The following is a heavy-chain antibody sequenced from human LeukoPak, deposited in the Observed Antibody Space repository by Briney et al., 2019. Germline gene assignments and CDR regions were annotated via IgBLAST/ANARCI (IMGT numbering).Heavy chain of an antibody. CDR3: ARVRGITMIVVVISTIPVGYFDL. CDR1: GGSISSGGYY. Sequence: SQTLSLTCTVSGGSISSGGYYWSWLRQHPGKGLEWLGYIYYSGSTYYNPSLKSRVTISVDTSKNQFSLKLSSVTAADTAVYYCARVRGITMIVVVISTIPVGYFDLWGRGTLVTVSS. D-gene: IGHD3-22*01. J-gene: IGHJ2*01. V-gene: IGHV4-31*03. CDR2: IYYSGST.